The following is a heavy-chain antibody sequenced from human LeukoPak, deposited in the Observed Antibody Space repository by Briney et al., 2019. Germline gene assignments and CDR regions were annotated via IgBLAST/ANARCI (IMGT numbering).Heavy chain of an antibody. CDR3: AGGRPTGSSRRFVEH. J-gene: IGHJ1*01. D-gene: IGHD3-10*01. V-gene: IGHV3-21*06. CDR1: GFTFSSYA. Sequence: GGSLRLTCAVSGFTFSSYAFSGVGQAPGKGLEWVSSMSSGGSYNYYAYSMRGRFTISRYNAKDLLFLLMNSLRVEDTAVYYCAGGRPTGSSRRFVEHWGQGTLVTVSS. CDR2: MSSGGSYN.